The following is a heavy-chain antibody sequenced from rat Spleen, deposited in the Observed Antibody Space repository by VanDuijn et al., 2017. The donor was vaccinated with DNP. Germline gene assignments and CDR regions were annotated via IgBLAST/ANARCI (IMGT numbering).Heavy chain of an antibody. Sequence: EVQLVESGGGLVQPGRSLKLSCEASGFTFSDYYMAWVRQAPTKGLEWVAYISYNGGSSDYGASVKGRFTISRDNAKSTLYLQMNSLRSEDMATYYCVRPAYYAGSYPHYWGQGVMVTVSS. CDR2: ISYNGGSS. CDR1: GFTFSDYY. D-gene: IGHD1-12*02. J-gene: IGHJ2*01. CDR3: VRPAYYAGSYPHY. V-gene: IGHV5-22*01.